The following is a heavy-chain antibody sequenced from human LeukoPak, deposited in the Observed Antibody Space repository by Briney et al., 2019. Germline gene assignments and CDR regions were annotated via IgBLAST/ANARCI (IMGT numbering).Heavy chain of an antibody. CDR2: ISGSGGST. CDR3: AKDSHSSSWYRRWGYYGMDV. D-gene: IGHD6-13*01. CDR1: GFTFSSYA. V-gene: IGHV3-23*01. J-gene: IGHJ6*02. Sequence: GGSLRLSCAASGFTFSSYAMSWVRQAPGKGLEWVPAISGSGGSTYYADSVKGRFTISRDNSKNTLYLQMNSLRAEDTAVYYCAKDSHSSSWYRRWGYYGMDVWGQGTTVTVSS.